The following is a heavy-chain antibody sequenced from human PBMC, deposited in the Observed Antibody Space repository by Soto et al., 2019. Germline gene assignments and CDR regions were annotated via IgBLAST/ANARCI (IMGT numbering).Heavy chain of an antibody. D-gene: IGHD4-17*01. Sequence: SEIQSLSCTVSDVSVSSGSFYWTCIRQPPGKGLEWIGFISYSGNSNYNPSLKSRVTISVDTSRGQISLKVSSLTAADSAVYYCARGATVTQYDYWGQGTLVTV. J-gene: IGHJ4*02. V-gene: IGHV4-61*01. CDR1: DVSVSSGSFY. CDR2: ISYSGNS. CDR3: ARGATVTQYDY.